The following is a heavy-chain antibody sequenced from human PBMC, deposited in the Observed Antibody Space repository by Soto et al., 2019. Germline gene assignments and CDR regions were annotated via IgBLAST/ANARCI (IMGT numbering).Heavy chain of an antibody. CDR1: GFTVSSNY. CDR3: AWRGGLYYYGSGSYYRKQDAFDI. CDR2: IYSGGST. D-gene: IGHD3-10*01. J-gene: IGHJ3*02. V-gene: IGHV3-66*01. Sequence: GGSLRLSCAASGFTVSSNYMSWVRQAPGKGLEWVSVIYSGGSTYYADSVKGRFTISRDNSKNTLYLQMNSLRAEDTAGYYCAWRGGLYYYGSGSYYRKQDAFDIWGQGTMVTVSS.